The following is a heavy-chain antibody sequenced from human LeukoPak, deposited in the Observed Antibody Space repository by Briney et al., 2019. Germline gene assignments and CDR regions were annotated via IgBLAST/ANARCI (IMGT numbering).Heavy chain of an antibody. CDR2: FDPEDGET. CDR1: GYTLTELS. D-gene: IGHD3-9*01. CDR3: ATVILTGYYKSEGFDP. Sequence: ASVKVSCKVSGYTLTELSMHWVRQAPGKGLEWMGGFDPEDGETIYAQKFQGRVTMTEDTSTDTAYMELSSLRSEDTAVYYSATVILTGYYKSEGFDPWGQGTLVTVSS. V-gene: IGHV1-24*01. J-gene: IGHJ5*02.